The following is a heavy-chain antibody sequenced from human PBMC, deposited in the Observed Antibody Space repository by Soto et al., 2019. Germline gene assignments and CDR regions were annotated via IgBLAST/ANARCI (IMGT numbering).Heavy chain of an antibody. J-gene: IGHJ4*02. D-gene: IGHD3-16*01. CDR2: IGTAGDT. V-gene: IGHV3-13*04. CDR1: GFTFSSYD. Sequence: GGSLRLSCAASGFTFSSYDMHWVRQATGKGLEWVSAIGTAGDTYYPGSVKCRFTISRENAKNSLYLQMNSLRAGDTAVYYCARGTLGYYFDYWGQGTLVTVSS. CDR3: ARGTLGYYFDY.